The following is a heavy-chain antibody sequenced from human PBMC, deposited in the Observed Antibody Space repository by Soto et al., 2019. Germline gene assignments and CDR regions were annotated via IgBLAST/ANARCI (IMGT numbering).Heavy chain of an antibody. CDR3: ARARDLGGYGDYLLPWGYYYGMDV. J-gene: IGHJ6*02. Sequence: SETLSLTCTVSGVSISSGDYYWSWIRQPPGKGLEWIGYIYYSGSTYYNPSLKSRVTISVDTSKNQFSLKLSSVTAADTAVYYCARARDLGGYGDYLLPWGYYYGMDVWGQGTTVTVSS. D-gene: IGHD4-17*01. CDR1: GVSISSGDYY. V-gene: IGHV4-30-4*01. CDR2: IYYSGST.